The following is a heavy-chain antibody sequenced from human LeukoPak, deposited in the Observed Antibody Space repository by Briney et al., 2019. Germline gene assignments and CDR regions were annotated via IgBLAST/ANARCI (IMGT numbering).Heavy chain of an antibody. D-gene: IGHD1-26*01. CDR2: LYYSGST. Sequence: SETLSLTCAVSGDSISSSAYYWGWIRQPPGKGLEWIGSLYYSGSTYYNPSLRSRVTISVDTSKNQLSLKVTSVTAADTAVYYCAGRDVSSGRYGLDYWGQGTLVTVSS. CDR1: GDSISSSAYY. CDR3: AGRDVSSGRYGLDY. J-gene: IGHJ4*02. V-gene: IGHV4-39*01.